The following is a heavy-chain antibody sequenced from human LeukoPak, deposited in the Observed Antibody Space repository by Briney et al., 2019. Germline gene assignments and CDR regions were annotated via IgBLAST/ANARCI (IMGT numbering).Heavy chain of an antibody. Sequence: GGSLRLSCAASGFTFSSYSMNRVRQAPGKGLEWVSSISSSSSYIYYADSVKGRFTISRDNAKNSLYLQMNSLRAEDTAVYYCLASSGNWNCGGRLDYWGQGTLVTVSS. CDR3: LASSGNWNCGGRLDY. D-gene: IGHD1-7*01. CDR1: GFTFSSYS. CDR2: ISSSSSYI. J-gene: IGHJ4*02. V-gene: IGHV3-21*01.